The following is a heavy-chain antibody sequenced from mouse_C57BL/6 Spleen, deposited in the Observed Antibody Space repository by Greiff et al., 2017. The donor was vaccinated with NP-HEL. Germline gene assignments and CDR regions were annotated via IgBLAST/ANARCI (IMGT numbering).Heavy chain of an antibody. D-gene: IGHD1-1*01. J-gene: IGHJ2*01. CDR1: GYAFSSSW. CDR2: IYPGDGDT. Sequence: VQLQQSGPELVKPGASVKISCKASGYAFSSSWMNWVKQRPGKGLEWIGRIYPGDGDTNYNRKFKGKATLTADKSSSTAYMQLSSLTSEDSAVYFCARELVGDYWGQGTTLTVSS. V-gene: IGHV1-82*01. CDR3: ARELVGDY.